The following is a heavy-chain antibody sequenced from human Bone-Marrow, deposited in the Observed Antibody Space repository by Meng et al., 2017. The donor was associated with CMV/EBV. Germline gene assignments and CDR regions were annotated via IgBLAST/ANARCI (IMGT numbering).Heavy chain of an antibody. J-gene: IGHJ4*02. CDR1: GYTFTGYY. Sequence: ASVKVSCKASGYTFTGYYMHWVRQAPGQGLEWMGWINPNSGGTNYAQKFQGRVTMTRDTSIGTAYMELSRLRSDDTAVYYCARQAPSLGATPHLDYWGQGTLVTVSS. D-gene: IGHD1-26*01. CDR2: INPNSGGT. V-gene: IGHV1-2*02. CDR3: ARQAPSLGATPHLDY.